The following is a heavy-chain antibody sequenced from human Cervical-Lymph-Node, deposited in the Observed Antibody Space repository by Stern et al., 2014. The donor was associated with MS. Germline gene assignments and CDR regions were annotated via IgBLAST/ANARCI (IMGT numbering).Heavy chain of an antibody. J-gene: IGHJ6*02. CDR1: GGSISSGGYY. CDR3: ARDYSDNYYYYGMDV. Sequence: QVQLVESGPGLVKPSQTLSLTCTVSGGSISSGGYYWSWIRQHPGKGLEWIGYIYYSGSTYYNPSLKSRVTISVDTSKNQFSLKLSSVTAADTAVYYCARDYSDNYYYYGMDVWGQGTTVTVSS. CDR2: IYYSGST. V-gene: IGHV4-31*03. D-gene: IGHD2-15*01.